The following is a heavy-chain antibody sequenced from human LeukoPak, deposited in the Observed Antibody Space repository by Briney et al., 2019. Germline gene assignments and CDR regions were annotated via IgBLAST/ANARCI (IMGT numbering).Heavy chain of an antibody. CDR1: GGTFSSYA. CDR2: IIPIFGTA. D-gene: IGHD2-2*01. V-gene: IGHV1-69*13. Sequence: ASVKVSCKASGGTFSSYAISWVRQAPGQGLGWMGGIIPIFGTANYAQKFQGRVTITADESTSTAYMELSSLRSEDTAVYYCARANKIPDRRYCSSTSCYAFDYWGQGTLVTVSS. CDR3: ARANKIPDRRYCSSTSCYAFDY. J-gene: IGHJ4*02.